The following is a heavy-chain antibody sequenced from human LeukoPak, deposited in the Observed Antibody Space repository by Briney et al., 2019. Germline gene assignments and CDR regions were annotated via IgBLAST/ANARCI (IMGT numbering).Heavy chain of an antibody. J-gene: IGHJ4*02. D-gene: IGHD3-10*01. CDR2: ISYDGSNE. Sequence: GGSLRLSCAASGFTFSRCAMHWVRQAPGKGLEWVAVISYDGSNEYYADSVKGRFTISRDSSENTLYLQMNSLRVEDTAVYYCARVGYYSSGPFSYFDYWGQGTLVTVSS. CDR3: ARVGYYSSGPFSYFDY. V-gene: IGHV3-30-3*01. CDR1: GFTFSRCA.